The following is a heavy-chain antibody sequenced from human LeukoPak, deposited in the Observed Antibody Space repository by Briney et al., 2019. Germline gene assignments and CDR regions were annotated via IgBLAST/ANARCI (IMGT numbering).Heavy chain of an antibody. CDR1: GFTFSNHW. Sequence: PGGSLRLSCGASGFTFSNHWMSWVRQAPGRGLEWVANIKEDGSERYYVASMEGRLTISRDNAKNSLYLQMNSLRAEDTAVYYCARGGGRGSDYWGQGTLVTVSS. D-gene: IGHD1-1*01. V-gene: IGHV3-7*05. CDR3: ARGGGRGSDY. CDR2: IKEDGSER. J-gene: IGHJ4*02.